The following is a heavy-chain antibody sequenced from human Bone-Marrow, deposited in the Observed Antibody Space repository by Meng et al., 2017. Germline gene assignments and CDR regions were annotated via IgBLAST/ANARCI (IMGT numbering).Heavy chain of an antibody. CDR1: GFTFDDYA. J-gene: IGHJ5*01. CDR3: AKDGGDYGDYWSENWFDP. Sequence: GESLKISCAASGFTFDDYAMHWVRQAPGKGLEWVSLISWDGGSTYYADSVKGRFTISRDNSKNSLYLQMNSLRAEDTALYYCAKDGGDYGDYWSENWFDPWGQGTQVTVSS. CDR2: ISWDGGST. D-gene: IGHD4-17*01. V-gene: IGHV3-43D*03.